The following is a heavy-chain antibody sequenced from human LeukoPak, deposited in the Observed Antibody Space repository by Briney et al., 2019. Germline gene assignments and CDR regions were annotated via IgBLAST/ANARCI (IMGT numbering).Heavy chain of an antibody. Sequence: SGRSLRLSCAASGFTFSSYGMHWVRQAPGKGLEWVAFIRYDGSNKYYADSVKGRFTISRDNSKNTLYLQVNSLIIEDTAVYYCTTVTLRPVGLWGQGTLVTVSS. D-gene: IGHD3-10*01. V-gene: IGHV3-30*02. CDR3: TTVTLRPVGL. CDR1: GFTFSSYG. CDR2: IRYDGSNK. J-gene: IGHJ4*02.